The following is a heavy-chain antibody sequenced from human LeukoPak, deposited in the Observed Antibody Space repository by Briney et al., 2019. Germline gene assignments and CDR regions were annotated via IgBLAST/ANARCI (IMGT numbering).Heavy chain of an antibody. CDR2: INHDASEK. Sequence: GGSLRLSCTASGLTFTNYWMISVRQAPGEWLEWVANINHDASEKYYVGSVEGRFTISRDNANNSLFLQMTRLRAEDTGVYFCATSSYSSSSSWGQGTLVTVSS. CDR3: ATSSYSSSSS. D-gene: IGHD6-6*01. CDR1: GLTFTNYW. J-gene: IGHJ5*02. V-gene: IGHV3-7*01.